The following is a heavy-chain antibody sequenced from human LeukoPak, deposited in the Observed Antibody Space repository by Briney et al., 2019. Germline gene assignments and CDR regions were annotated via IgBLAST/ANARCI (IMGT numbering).Heavy chain of an antibody. D-gene: IGHD1-26*01. CDR1: DGSITSYY. V-gene: IGHV4-59*01. CDR3: ARIRYSGGYYVDY. CDR2: VYYSGST. Sequence: SETLSLTCTVSDGSITSYYWSWIRQPPGKGLEWIGYVYYSGSTDYNPSLKSRVTISIDTSKNQFSLKLSSVTTADTAVYYCARIRYSGGYYVDYWGQGTLVTVSS. J-gene: IGHJ4*02.